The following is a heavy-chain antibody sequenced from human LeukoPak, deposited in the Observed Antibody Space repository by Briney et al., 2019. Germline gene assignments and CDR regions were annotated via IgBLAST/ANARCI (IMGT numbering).Heavy chain of an antibody. CDR2: IKRDGSEK. D-gene: IGHD6-13*01. CDR1: GFTFTDYW. J-gene: IGHJ4*02. V-gene: IGHV3-7*01. CDR3: ARGRGSWYGVYFDY. Sequence: PGGSLRLSCAASGFTFTDYWMSWVRQAPGKGLEWVANIKRDGSEKYYVDSVKGRFTISRDNAKNSLYPQMNSLRTEDTAVYYCARGRGSWYGVYFDYWGQGTLVTVSS.